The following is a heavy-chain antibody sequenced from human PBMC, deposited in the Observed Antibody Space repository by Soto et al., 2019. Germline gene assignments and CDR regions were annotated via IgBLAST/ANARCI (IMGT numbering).Heavy chain of an antibody. Sequence: TSETLSLTCTVSGGSISSYYWSWIRQPPGKGLEWIGYIYYSGSTNYNPSLKSRVTISVDTSKNQFSLKLSSVTAADTAVYYCARDLGYCSGGSCYPLGYYGMDVWGQGTTVTVSS. J-gene: IGHJ6*02. V-gene: IGHV4-59*01. D-gene: IGHD2-15*01. CDR2: IYYSGST. CDR1: GGSISSYY. CDR3: ARDLGYCSGGSCYPLGYYGMDV.